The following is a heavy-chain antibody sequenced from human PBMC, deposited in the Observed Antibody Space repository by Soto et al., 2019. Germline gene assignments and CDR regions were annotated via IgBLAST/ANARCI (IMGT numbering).Heavy chain of an antibody. CDR2: ISGSGGST. CDR1: GFTFSSYA. J-gene: IGHJ6*02. D-gene: IGHD6-6*01. CDR3: AKRPSWAYGMDV. Sequence: GGSLRLSCAASGFTFSSYAMSWVHQAPGKGLEWVSAISGSGGSTYYADSVKGRFTISRDNSKNTLYLQMNSLRAEDTAVYYCAKRPSWAYGMDVWGQGTTVTVSS. V-gene: IGHV3-23*01.